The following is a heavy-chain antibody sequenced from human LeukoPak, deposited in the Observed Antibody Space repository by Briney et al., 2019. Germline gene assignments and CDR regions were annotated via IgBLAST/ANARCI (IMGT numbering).Heavy chain of an antibody. V-gene: IGHV3-48*01. CDR3: ARDWQLFDY. D-gene: IGHD1-1*01. J-gene: IGHJ4*02. Sequence: GGSLRLSCAASGFTFSSYSMNWVHQAPGKGLEWVSYISSSSSTIYYADSVKGRFTISRDNAKNSLYLQMNSLRAEDTAVYYCARDWQLFDYWGQGTLVTVSS. CDR2: ISSSSSTI. CDR1: GFTFSSYS.